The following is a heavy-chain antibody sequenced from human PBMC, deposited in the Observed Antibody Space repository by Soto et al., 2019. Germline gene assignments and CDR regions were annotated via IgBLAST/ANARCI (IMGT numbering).Heavy chain of an antibody. V-gene: IGHV1-58*01. CDR2: IVVGSGNS. CDR3: AALKFHHDSGGSHLDY. Sequence: SVKVSCKPSGYTLNTYYLHWVRQAPGQGLEWIGWIVVGSGNSNYAQKFQERVTITRDMSTSTAYMELSSLRSEDTAVYYCAALKFHHDSGGSHLDYWGQGTQVTVSS. J-gene: IGHJ4*02. CDR1: GYTLNTYY. D-gene: IGHD3-22*01.